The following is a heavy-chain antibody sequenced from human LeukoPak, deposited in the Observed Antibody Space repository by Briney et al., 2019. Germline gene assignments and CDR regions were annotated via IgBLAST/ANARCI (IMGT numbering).Heavy chain of an antibody. CDR3: ARAGWTIDGWFDP. D-gene: IGHD3/OR15-3a*01. CDR1: GGSFSGYY. J-gene: IGHJ5*02. V-gene: IGHV4-34*01. CDR2: INHSGST. Sequence: PSETLSLTCAVYGGSFSGYYWSWIRQPPGKGLEWIGEINHSGSTNYNPSLKSRVTISVDTSKNQFSLKLSSVTAADTAVYYCARAGWTIDGWFDPWGQGTLVTVSS.